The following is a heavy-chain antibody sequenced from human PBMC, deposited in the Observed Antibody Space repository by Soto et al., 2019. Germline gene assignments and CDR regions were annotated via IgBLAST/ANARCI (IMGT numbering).Heavy chain of an antibody. CDR2: ISAYNGNT. V-gene: IGHV1-18*01. D-gene: IGHD2-21*01. Sequence: QVQLVQSGAEVKKPGASVKVSCKASGYTFTSYGISWVRQAPGQGLEWMGWISAYNGNTNYAQKLQGRVTMTTDTSTSTANMELRSVRSDDTALYCWARDYEEIAPGYWGQGTLVTVSS. CDR1: GYTFTSYG. J-gene: IGHJ4*02. CDR3: ARDYEEIAPGY.